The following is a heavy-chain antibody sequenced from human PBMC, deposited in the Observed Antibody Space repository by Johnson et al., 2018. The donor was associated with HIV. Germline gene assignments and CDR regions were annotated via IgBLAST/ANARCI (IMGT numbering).Heavy chain of an antibody. CDR2: ISWNSGSI. CDR1: GFTFSSYA. D-gene: IGHD3-3*01. Sequence: VQLVESGGGVVQPGRSLRLSCAASGFTFSSYAMHWVRQAPGKGLEWVSGISWNSGSIGYADSVKGRFTISRDNAKNSLYLQMNSRRAEDTAVYYCARHGSGGGTYYNFWSGPSAWADIWGQGTMVTVSS. CDR3: ARHGSGGGTYYNFWSGPSAWADI. J-gene: IGHJ3*02. V-gene: IGHV3-9*01.